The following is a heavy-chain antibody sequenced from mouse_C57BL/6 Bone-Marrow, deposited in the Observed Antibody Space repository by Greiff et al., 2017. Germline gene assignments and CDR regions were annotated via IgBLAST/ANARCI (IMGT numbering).Heavy chain of an antibody. D-gene: IGHD1-1*01. CDR2: IHPNSGST. Sequence: QVQLQQPGAELVKPGASVKLFCKASGYTFTSYWMHWVKQRPGQGLEWIGMIHPNSGSTNYNEKFKSKATLTVDKSSSTAYMQLSSLTSEDSAVYYCARPPYGSSFFDYWGQGTTLTVSS. J-gene: IGHJ2*01. V-gene: IGHV1-64*01. CDR1: GYTFTSYW. CDR3: ARPPYGSSFFDY.